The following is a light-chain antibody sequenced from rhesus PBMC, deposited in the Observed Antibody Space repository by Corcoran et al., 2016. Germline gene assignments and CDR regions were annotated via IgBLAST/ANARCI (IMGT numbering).Light chain of an antibody. CDR1: QEISSY. CDR3: QQYNRAPLT. CDR2: VAS. Sequence: DIQMTQSPASLSASVGDTVTITCRASQEISSYLAWYPQKPGKAPKPLIYVASKMERGVPSRVSGGGSGTAFTLTNSSLQPEDFATYYCQQYNRAPLTFGGGTKVEIK. V-gene: IGKV1-37*01. J-gene: IGKJ4*01.